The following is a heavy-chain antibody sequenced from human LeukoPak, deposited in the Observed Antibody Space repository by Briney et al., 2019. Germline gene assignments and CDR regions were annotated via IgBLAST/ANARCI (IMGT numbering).Heavy chain of an antibody. J-gene: IGHJ4*02. D-gene: IGHD4-11*01. CDR3: ARANYSNYLRFDY. CDR2: IWYDGSNK. Sequence: PGGSLRLSCAASGFTFTTYGMHWVRQAPGKGLEWVAVIWYDGSNKYYADSVKGRFTISRDNSKNTLYLQMNSLRVEDTAVYYCARANYSNYLRFDYWGQGTLVTVSS. CDR1: GFTFTTYG. V-gene: IGHV3-33*01.